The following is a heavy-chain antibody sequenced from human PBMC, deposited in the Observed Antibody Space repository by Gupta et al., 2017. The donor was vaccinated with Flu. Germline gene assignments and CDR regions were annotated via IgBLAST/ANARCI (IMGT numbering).Heavy chain of an antibody. J-gene: IGHJ4*02. CDR3: ARGGGYGGNGAY. D-gene: IGHD4-17*01. Sequence: WIRQPPGKGLDLIRKINHSGSTNYNPSLKSRVTISVDTSKNQFSLKLSSVTAADTAVYYCARGGGYGGNGAYWGQGTLVTVSS. CDR2: INHSGST. V-gene: IGHV4-34*01.